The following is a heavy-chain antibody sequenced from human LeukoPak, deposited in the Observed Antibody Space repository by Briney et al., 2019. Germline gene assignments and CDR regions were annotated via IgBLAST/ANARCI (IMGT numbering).Heavy chain of an antibody. D-gene: IGHD6-13*01. CDR1: GGSISSYY. Sequence: SETLSLTCTVSGGSISSYYWSWIRQPPGKGLEWIGYIYYSGSTNYNPSLKSRVTISVDTSKNQFSLKLSSVTAADTAVYYCARIAAALNWFDPWGQGTLVTVSS. CDR2: IYYSGST. V-gene: IGHV4-59*01. J-gene: IGHJ5*02. CDR3: ARIAAALNWFDP.